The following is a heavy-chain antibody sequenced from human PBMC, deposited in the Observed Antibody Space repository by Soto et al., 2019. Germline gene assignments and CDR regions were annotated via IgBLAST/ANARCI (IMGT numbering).Heavy chain of an antibody. J-gene: IGHJ4*02. D-gene: IGHD1-7*01. CDR2: IYNSGSYISGST. Sequence: SETLSLTCSVSGGSFSSNYWSWIRQPAGKGLEWIGRIYNSGSYISGSTTYNPSLNSRVTISVDTSKNQFSLKLSSVTAADTAVYYCARAGNSVKLFDYWGQGTLVTVSS. V-gene: IGHV4-4*07. CDR3: ARAGNSVKLFDY. CDR1: GGSFSSNY.